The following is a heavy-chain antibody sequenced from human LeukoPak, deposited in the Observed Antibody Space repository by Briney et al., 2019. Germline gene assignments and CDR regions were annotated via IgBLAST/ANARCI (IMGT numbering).Heavy chain of an antibody. V-gene: IGHV3-21*01. CDR1: GFTVSSNY. CDR3: AREAAGGTHFDH. CDR2: VSTTSNYI. D-gene: IGHD2-15*01. J-gene: IGHJ4*02. Sequence: GGSLRLSCAASGFTVSSNYMSWVRQAPGKGLEWVSSVSTTSNYIYYANSLRGRFTISRDDATDSLYLQINSLRPDDTAVYYCAREAAGGTHFDHWGQGTLVTVS.